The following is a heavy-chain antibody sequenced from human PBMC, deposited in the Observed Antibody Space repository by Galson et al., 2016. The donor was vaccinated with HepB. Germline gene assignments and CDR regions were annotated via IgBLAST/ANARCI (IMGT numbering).Heavy chain of an antibody. J-gene: IGHJ6*02. Sequence: QSGAEVKKPGESLRISCKGSGYSFTRNWISWVRQMPGKGLEWMGRIDPSDSYASYSPSFQGHVTISADKSISTAYLQWSSLKASVSAMYYCARHKSTGWYVRLMDVWGQGTTVTVSS. CDR2: IDPSDSYA. CDR1: GYSFTRNW. V-gene: IGHV5-10-1*01. CDR3: ARHKSTGWYVRLMDV. D-gene: IGHD6-19*01.